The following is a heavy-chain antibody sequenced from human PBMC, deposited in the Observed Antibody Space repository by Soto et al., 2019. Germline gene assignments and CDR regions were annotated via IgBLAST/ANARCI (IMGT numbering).Heavy chain of an antibody. Sequence: QVQLQESGPGLVKPSETLSLTCAVSGVSVSAYYWSWIRQPPGKGLEWIGYISDTGNTNYNPSLKSRVSISAHTSKNEFSLKLTSVTAADTAVYYCARVALNYRDNSAMFDPWGQGTVVTVSS. CDR1: GVSVSAYY. D-gene: IGHD3-22*01. J-gene: IGHJ5*02. CDR3: ARVALNYRDNSAMFDP. V-gene: IGHV4-59*02. CDR2: ISDTGNT.